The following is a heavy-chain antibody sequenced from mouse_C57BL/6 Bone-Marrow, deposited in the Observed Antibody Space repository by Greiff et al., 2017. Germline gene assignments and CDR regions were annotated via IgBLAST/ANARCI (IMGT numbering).Heavy chain of an antibody. Sequence: QVQLQQSGAELARPGASVKLSCKASGYTFTSYGISWVKQRTGPGLEWIGEIYPRSGNTYYNEKFKGKATLTADKSSSTEYMVLRSLTSEDSAVYFCARGPYCGSSYAWCAYWGQGTLVTVSA. J-gene: IGHJ3*01. V-gene: IGHV1-81*01. CDR1: GYTFTSYG. CDR3: ARGPYCGSSYAWCAY. D-gene: IGHD1-1*01. CDR2: IYPRSGNT.